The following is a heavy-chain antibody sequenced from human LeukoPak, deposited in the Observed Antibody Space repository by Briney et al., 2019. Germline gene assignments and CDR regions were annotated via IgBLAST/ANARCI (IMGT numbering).Heavy chain of an antibody. CDR3: ARGGYYYYYGMDV. CDR2: IYYSGRT. Sequence: SETLSLTCTVSGGSISSGGYYWGWIRQHPGKGLECIGFIYYSGRTYYNPSLKSRVTISIDTSKNQFSLKLSSVTAADTAVYYCARGGYYYYYGMDVWGQGTTVTVSS. V-gene: IGHV4-31*03. CDR1: GGSISSGGYY. J-gene: IGHJ6*02.